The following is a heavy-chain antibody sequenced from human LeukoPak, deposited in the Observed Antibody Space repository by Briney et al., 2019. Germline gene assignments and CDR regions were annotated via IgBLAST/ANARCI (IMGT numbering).Heavy chain of an antibody. CDR1: GFMFSSYS. J-gene: IGHJ4*02. V-gene: IGHV3-21*01. Sequence: GGSLRLPCAASGFMFSSYSMNWVRQAPGKGLEWVSSISSSSSFIYYADSLKGRFTISRDNAKNSLYLQMNSLRAEDTAVYYCARDGHTGFDYWGQGTLVTVSS. D-gene: IGHD5-18*01. CDR3: ARDGHTGFDY. CDR2: ISSSSSFI.